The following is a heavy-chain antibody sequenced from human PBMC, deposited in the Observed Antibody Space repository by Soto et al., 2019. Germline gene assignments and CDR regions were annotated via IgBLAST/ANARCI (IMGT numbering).Heavy chain of an antibody. D-gene: IGHD3-3*01. V-gene: IGHV1-69*01. Sequence: QVQLVQSGAEVKKPGSSVKVSCKASGGTFSSYAISWVRQAPGQGLEWMGGIIPIFGTANYAQKFQGRVTITADESTSTAYMELSSLRSEDTAVYYCARVVPIQRFLEWYYRGSWFDPWGQGTLVTVSS. J-gene: IGHJ5*02. CDR1: GGTFSSYA. CDR2: IIPIFGTA. CDR3: ARVVPIQRFLEWYYRGSWFDP.